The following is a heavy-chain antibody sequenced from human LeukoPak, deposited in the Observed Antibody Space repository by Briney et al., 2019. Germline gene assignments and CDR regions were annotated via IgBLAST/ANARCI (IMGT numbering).Heavy chain of an antibody. V-gene: IGHV3-30*04. J-gene: IGHJ6*02. Sequence: PGRSLRLSCAASGFTFSSYAMHWVRQAPGKGLEWVAVISYDGSNKYYADSVKGRFTISRDNSKHTLYLQMNSLRAEDTAVYYCERNMIVVVMKNYYYYYGMDVWGQGTTVTVSS. D-gene: IGHD3-22*01. CDR2: ISYDGSNK. CDR1: GFTFSSYA. CDR3: ERNMIVVVMKNYYYYYGMDV.